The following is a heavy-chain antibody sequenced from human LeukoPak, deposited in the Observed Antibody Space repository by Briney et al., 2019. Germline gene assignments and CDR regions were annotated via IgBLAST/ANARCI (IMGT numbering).Heavy chain of an antibody. CDR1: GGSIRSGGSY. V-gene: IGHV4-31*03. Sequence: SETLSLTCTVSGGSIRSGGSYWSWIRQHPGEGLEWIGYIYYSGSTYYNPSLKSRVTISVDTSKNQFSLKLSSVTAEDTAVYYCAREGKSMAPFDYWGQGTLVTVSS. D-gene: IGHD2/OR15-2a*01. J-gene: IGHJ4*02. CDR3: AREGKSMAPFDY. CDR2: IYYSGST.